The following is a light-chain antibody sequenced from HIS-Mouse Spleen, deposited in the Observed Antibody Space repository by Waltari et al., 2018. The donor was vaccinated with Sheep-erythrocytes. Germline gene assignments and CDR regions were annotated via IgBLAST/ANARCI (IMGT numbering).Light chain of an antibody. CDR3: CSYAGSSTPWV. Sequence: QSALTQPASVSGSPGQSITISCTGTSSDVGSYNLVSWYQQHPGKAPKLMIYEGSKRPSGVSNSFAGSKSGNTASLTISGLQAADEADYYCCSYAGSSTPWVFGGGTKLTVL. J-gene: IGLJ3*02. CDR1: SSDVGSYNL. V-gene: IGLV2-23*01. CDR2: EGS.